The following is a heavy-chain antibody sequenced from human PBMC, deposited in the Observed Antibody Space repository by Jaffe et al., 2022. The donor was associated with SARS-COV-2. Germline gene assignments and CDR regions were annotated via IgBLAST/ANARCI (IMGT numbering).Heavy chain of an antibody. CDR3: NVGYSYYGMDV. J-gene: IGHJ6*02. CDR2: IYSNGNT. Sequence: QVQLRESGPGLVKPSQTLSLACTVSGGSISSGSYYWSWIRQPAGKGLEWIGRIYSNGNTNYNPSLKSRVTISIDTSKNQFSLTLSSVTAADTAVYYCNVGYSYYGMDVWGQGTTVTVSS. CDR1: GGSISSGSYY. V-gene: IGHV4-61*02.